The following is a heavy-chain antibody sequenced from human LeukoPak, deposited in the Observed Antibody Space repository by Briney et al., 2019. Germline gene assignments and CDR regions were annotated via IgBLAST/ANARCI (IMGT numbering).Heavy chain of an antibody. J-gene: IGHJ3*02. CDR2: IHSSGST. D-gene: IGHD3-10*01. CDR1: GGSISSYY. CDR3: ARDAYYYGSGSDAFDI. V-gene: IGHV4-4*07. Sequence: SETLSLTCTFSGGSISSYYWSWIRQPAGKGLEWIGRIHSSGSTNYNPSLKSRVTMSVDTSKNQFSLKRSSVTAADTAVYYCARDAYYYGSGSDAFDIWGQGTMVTVSS.